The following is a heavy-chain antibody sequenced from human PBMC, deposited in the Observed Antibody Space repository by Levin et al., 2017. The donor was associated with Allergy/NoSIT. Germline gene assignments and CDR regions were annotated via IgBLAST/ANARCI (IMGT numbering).Heavy chain of an antibody. D-gene: IGHD6-19*01. CDR3: AREQGARGWYTVDF. CDR1: GFTFANHA. Sequence: GASVKVSCAASGFTFANHAMTWVRHAPGKGLEWVSTIRPSSERTYFADSVKGRFTVSRDDSMNMMYLQMNSLRADDAAVYYCAREQGARGWYTVDFWGQGALVTVSS. V-gene: IGHV3-23*01. J-gene: IGHJ4*02. CDR2: IRPSSERT.